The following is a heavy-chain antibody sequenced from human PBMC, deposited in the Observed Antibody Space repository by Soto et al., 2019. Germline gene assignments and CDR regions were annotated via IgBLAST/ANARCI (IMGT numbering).Heavy chain of an antibody. J-gene: IGHJ3*02. D-gene: IGHD5-18*01. Sequence: EVHLVESGGGLVKPGGSLRLSCAARGFSFSTYSMSWVRQAPGKGLEWVSSIGSTGAYIYYADSLRGRFTISRDNAKNSPYLQMTSLRAEDTAVYYCAREVDTAMGNEASDIWGQGTMVTVXP. CDR3: AREVDTAMGNEASDI. V-gene: IGHV3-21*01. CDR2: IGSTGAYI. CDR1: GFSFSTYS.